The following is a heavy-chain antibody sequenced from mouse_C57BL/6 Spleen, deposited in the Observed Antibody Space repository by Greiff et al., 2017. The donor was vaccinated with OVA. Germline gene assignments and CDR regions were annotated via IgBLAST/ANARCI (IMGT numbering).Heavy chain of an antibody. CDR3: ARERGYSKEFAY. V-gene: IGHV1-66*01. CDR2: IYPGSGNT. CDR1: GYSFTSYY. Sequence: QVQLQQSGPELVKPGASVKISCKASGYSFTSYYIHWVKQRPGQGLEWIGWIYPGSGNTKYNEKFKGKATLTADTSSSTAYMQLSSLTSEDSAVYYCARERGYSKEFAYWGQGTLVTVSA. J-gene: IGHJ3*01. D-gene: IGHD2-5*01.